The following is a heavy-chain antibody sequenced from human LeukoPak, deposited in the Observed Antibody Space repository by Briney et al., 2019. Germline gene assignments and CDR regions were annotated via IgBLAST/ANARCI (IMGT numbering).Heavy chain of an antibody. Sequence: PSETLSLTCAVYGGSFSGYYWSWIRQPPGKGLEWIGEINHSGSTNYNPSLKSRGTISVGTSNNQSLLKLSYVTAADTAVYYCARVHDFWSGYADYWGQGTLVTVSS. CDR1: GGSFSGYY. J-gene: IGHJ4*02. V-gene: IGHV4-34*01. CDR2: INHSGST. CDR3: ARVHDFWSGYADY. D-gene: IGHD3-3*01.